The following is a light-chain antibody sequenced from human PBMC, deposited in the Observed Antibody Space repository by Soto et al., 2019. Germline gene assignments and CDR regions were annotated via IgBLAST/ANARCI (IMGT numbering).Light chain of an antibody. CDR1: QSVGSY. CDR2: GAS. Sequence: EIVLTQSPATLSLSPGERATLSCRASQSVGSYLAWYQQKPGQAPRPLIYGASKRAPGISARFSGSGSGTDFTLTISSLEPEDFAVYYCQQYGSSPALTFGGGTKVEIK. V-gene: IGKV3-11*01. CDR3: QQYGSSPALT. J-gene: IGKJ4*01.